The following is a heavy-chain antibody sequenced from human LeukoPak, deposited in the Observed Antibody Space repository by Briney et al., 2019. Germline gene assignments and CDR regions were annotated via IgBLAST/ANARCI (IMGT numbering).Heavy chain of an antibody. V-gene: IGHV3-23*01. Sequence: GGSLRLSCAASGFTFSSYAMSWVRQAPGKGLEWVSAISGSGGSTCYADSVKGRFTISRDNSKNTLYLQMNSLRAEDTAVFYCAKVYCSSSSCYLVSAFDIWGQGTMVTVSS. CDR2: ISGSGGST. J-gene: IGHJ3*02. D-gene: IGHD2-2*01. CDR3: AKVYCSSSSCYLVSAFDI. CDR1: GFTFSSYA.